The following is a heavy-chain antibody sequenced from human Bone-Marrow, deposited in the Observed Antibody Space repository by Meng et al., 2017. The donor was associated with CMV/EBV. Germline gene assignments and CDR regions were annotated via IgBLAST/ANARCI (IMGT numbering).Heavy chain of an antibody. CDR2: ISAYNGNT. J-gene: IGHJ4*02. CDR1: GGTFSSYG. D-gene: IGHD6-6*01. CDR3: ARSSSFLRGDY. Sequence: ASVKVSCKASGGTFSSYGISWVRQAPGQGLEWMGWISAYNGNTNYAQKLQGRVTMTTDTSTSTAYMELRSLRSDDTAVNYCARSSSFLRGDYWGQGTLVTVSS. V-gene: IGHV1-18*01.